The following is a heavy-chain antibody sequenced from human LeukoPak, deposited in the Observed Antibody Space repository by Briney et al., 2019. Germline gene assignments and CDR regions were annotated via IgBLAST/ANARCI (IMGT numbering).Heavy chain of an antibody. J-gene: IGHJ4*02. Sequence: GGSLRLSCAASGFTVSRNYMSWVRQAPGKGLEWISVIYSGGRTYYAASVKGRFTISRDNSKNTLYLQMNSLRAEDTAVYYCARRAGAYSHPYDYWGQGTLVTVSS. CDR2: IYSGGRT. V-gene: IGHV3-66*04. CDR3: ARRAGAYSHPYDY. CDR1: GFTVSRNY. D-gene: IGHD4/OR15-4a*01.